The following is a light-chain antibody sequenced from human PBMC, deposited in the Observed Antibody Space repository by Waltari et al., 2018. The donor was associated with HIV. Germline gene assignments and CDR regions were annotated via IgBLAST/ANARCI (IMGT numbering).Light chain of an antibody. CDR1: QSISSY. Sequence: DIQLTQSPSSLSASVVDRVTITGRASQSISSYLNWYQQKPGKAPKLLIYAACSLQSGVPARLSGSGSGTDFTLTSSSRPPQDFATYYCQQSYSTLWTVGQGTKVEIK. CDR3: QQSYSTLWT. J-gene: IGKJ1*01. V-gene: IGKV1-39*01. CDR2: AAC.